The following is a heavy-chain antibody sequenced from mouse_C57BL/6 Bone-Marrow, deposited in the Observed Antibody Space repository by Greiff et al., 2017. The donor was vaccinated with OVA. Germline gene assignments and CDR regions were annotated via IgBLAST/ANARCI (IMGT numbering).Heavy chain of an antibody. CDR2: ISSGGSYT. J-gene: IGHJ2*01. D-gene: IGHD2-14*01. CDR3: AKHRGDY. V-gene: IGHV5-6*02. Sequence: EVKLVESGGDLVKPGGSLKLSCAASGFTFSSYGMSWVRQTPDKRLEWVATISSGGSYTYYPDSVKGRFPISRANAKNTLYLQMSSLKTEDTAMYACAKHRGDYWGQGTTLTVSS. CDR1: GFTFSSYG.